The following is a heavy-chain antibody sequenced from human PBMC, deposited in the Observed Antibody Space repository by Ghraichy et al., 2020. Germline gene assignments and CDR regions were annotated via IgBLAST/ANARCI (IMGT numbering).Heavy chain of an antibody. D-gene: IGHD1-26*01. J-gene: IGHJ6*02. CDR2: VDHSGRT. CDR3: ARAGTGSFSSRGLDV. Sequence: TLSLTCAVSGGSFSGYFWTWIRQSPGKGLEWIGEVDHSGRTKSNPSLESRVTISVDTSKRQFSLKVTSMTAADTGVFYCARAGTGSFSSRGLDVWGQGTTVIVSS. CDR1: GGSFSGYF. V-gene: IGHV4-34*01.